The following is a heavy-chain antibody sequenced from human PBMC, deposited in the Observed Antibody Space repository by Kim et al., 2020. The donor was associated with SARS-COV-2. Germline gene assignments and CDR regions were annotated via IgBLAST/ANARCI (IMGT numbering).Heavy chain of an antibody. CDR2: GST. CDR3: ATSWQAAAGS. Sequence: GSTNNNPSFKSRVTISLATSKNQFSLELSSVTAADTAVYYCATSWQAAAGSWGQGTLVTVSS. V-gene: IGHV4-59*01. D-gene: IGHD6-13*01. J-gene: IGHJ4*02.